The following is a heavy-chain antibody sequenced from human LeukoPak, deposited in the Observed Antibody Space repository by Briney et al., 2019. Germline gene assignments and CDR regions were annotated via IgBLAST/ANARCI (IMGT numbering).Heavy chain of an antibody. J-gene: IGHJ4*02. CDR3: ARGASRSFDY. Sequence: GASVKVSCKASGYTFTTYEIHWVRQATGQGLEWMGWMNPNSGNTGYAQKFHGRVIITRNPSINTAYMELSSPRSDDTAVYYCARGASRSFDYWGQGTLVTVSS. CDR2: MNPNSGNT. CDR1: GYTFTTYE. V-gene: IGHV1-8*01.